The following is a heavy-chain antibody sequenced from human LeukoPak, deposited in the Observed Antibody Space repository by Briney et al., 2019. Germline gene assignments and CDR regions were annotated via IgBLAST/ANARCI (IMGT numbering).Heavy chain of an antibody. CDR3: ARDGRFAAYEPDY. Sequence: GASVKVSCKASGGTFSSYAISWVRQAPGQGLEWMGRIIPILGIANYAQKFQGRVTMTTDTSTSTAHMELRSLRYDDTAVYYCARDGRFAAYEPDYWGQGTLVTVSS. D-gene: IGHD1-26*01. J-gene: IGHJ4*02. CDR2: IIPILGIA. CDR1: GGTFSSYA. V-gene: IGHV1-69*04.